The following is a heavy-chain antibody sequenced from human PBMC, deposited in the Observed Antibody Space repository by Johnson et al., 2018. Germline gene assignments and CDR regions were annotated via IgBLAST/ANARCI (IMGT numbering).Heavy chain of an antibody. CDR1: GFIFSNYG. D-gene: IGHD5-24*01. CDR3: AKEEHQWLLYHYGLDV. CDR2: ISEDGNEK. V-gene: IGHV3-30*18. J-gene: IGHJ6*02. Sequence: QVQLVESGGRVVHPGGSLRLSCAASGFIFSNYGMHWVRQAPGKGLEWVAVISEDGNEKFYADSVKGRFTISRDKSTNTLYLQMKSLIPEDTAVYYCAKEEHQWLLYHYGLDVWGQGTTVAVSS.